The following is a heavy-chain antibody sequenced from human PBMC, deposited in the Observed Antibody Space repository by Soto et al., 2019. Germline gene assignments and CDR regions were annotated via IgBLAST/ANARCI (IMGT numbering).Heavy chain of an antibody. Sequence: QVQLVESGGGLVKPGGSLRLSCAASGFTFSDYYMSWIRQAPGKGLEWVSYISSSGSSIYYAESVKGRFTISRDNAKNXXYLQMNSLRAADTAVYYCARVRYYDSGSSINWFDPWGQGTLVTVSS. CDR3: ARVRYYDSGSSINWFDP. CDR2: ISSSGSSI. CDR1: GFTFSDYY. D-gene: IGHD3-10*01. J-gene: IGHJ5*02. V-gene: IGHV3-11*01.